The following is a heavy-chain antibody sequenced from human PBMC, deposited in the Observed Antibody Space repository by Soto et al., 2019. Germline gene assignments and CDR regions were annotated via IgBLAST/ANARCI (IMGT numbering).Heavy chain of an antibody. D-gene: IGHD5-12*01. CDR1: GGSISRGGYY. CDR2: IYYSGGT. J-gene: IGHJ6*03. V-gene: IGHV4-31*03. Sequence: QVHLQESGPGLVKPSQTLSLTCTVSGGSISRGGYYWSWIRQHPGKGLEWIGYIYYSGGTYYNPSLKSRVTISVDTSENQFSLRLSSVTAADTAVYYCARKDSGYADYIDVWGKGTTVTVSS. CDR3: ARKDSGYADYIDV.